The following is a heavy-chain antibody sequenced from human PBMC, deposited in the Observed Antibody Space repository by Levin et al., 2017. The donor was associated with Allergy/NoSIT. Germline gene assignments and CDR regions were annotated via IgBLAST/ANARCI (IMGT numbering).Heavy chain of an antibody. D-gene: IGHD3-22*01. Sequence: GESLKISCKGSGYSFTSYWIGWVRQMPGKGLEWMGIIYPGDSDTRYSPSFQGQVTISADKSISTAYLQWSSLKASDTAMYYCARRRGISSGYYYNGMDVWGQGTTVTVSS. CDR2: IYPGDSDT. CDR1: GYSFTSYW. CDR3: ARRRGISSGYYYNGMDV. V-gene: IGHV5-51*01. J-gene: IGHJ6*02.